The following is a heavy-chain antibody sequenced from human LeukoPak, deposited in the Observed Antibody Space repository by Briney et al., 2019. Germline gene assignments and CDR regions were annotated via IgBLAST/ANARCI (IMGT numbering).Heavy chain of an antibody. CDR2: IGTAGDT. V-gene: IGHV3-13*01. Sequence: GGSLRLSCAASGFTFSSYDMHWVRQATGKGLEWVSAIGTAGDTYYPGSVKGRFTISRENAKNSLYLQMNSLRAGDTAVYYCARAYYDGSGYNSFDPGAREPWSPSPQ. D-gene: IGHD3-22*01. J-gene: IGHJ5*02. CDR1: GFTFSSYD. CDR3: ARAYYDGSGYNSFDP.